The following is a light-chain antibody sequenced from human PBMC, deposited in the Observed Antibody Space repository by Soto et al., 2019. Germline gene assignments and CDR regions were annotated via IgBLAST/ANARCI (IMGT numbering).Light chain of an antibody. CDR3: QHYNSYSEA. J-gene: IGKJ1*01. CDR2: KAS. Sequence: DIQMTQSPSXLSGSVGDRVTITCRASQTISSWLAWYQQKPGKAPKLLIYKASTLKSGVPSRFSGSGSGTEFTLTLSSLQPDDFATYYCQHYNSYSEAFGQGTKVDIK. V-gene: IGKV1-5*03. CDR1: QTISSW.